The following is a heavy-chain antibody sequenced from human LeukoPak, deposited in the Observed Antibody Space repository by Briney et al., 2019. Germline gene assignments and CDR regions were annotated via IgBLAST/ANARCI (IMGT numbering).Heavy chain of an antibody. CDR1: GFTFSSYG. D-gene: IGHD3-22*01. Sequence: GRSLRLSCAASGFTFSSYGMHWVRQAPGKGLEWVAVISHDGSNKYYADSVKGRFTISRDNSENTLYLQMNSLRAEDTAVYYCAKSGSSGYSKGALDIWGQGTMVTVSS. CDR2: ISHDGSNK. CDR3: AKSGSSGYSKGALDI. J-gene: IGHJ3*02. V-gene: IGHV3-30*18.